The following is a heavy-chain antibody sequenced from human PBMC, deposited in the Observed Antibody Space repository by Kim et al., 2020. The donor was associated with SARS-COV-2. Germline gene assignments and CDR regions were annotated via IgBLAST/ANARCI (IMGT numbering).Heavy chain of an antibody. V-gene: IGHV5-51*01. CDR2: IYPGDSDT. J-gene: IGHJ3*02. Sequence: GESLKISCKGSRYSFTTYWIGWVRQMPGKGLEWMGIIYPGDSDTRYTPSFQGQFTIPADKSINTAYLQWSSLKASDTAMYYCARHMGAATGDAFDIWSQGTMVTVSS. CDR3: ARHMGAATGDAFDI. D-gene: IGHD1-26*01. CDR1: RYSFTTYW.